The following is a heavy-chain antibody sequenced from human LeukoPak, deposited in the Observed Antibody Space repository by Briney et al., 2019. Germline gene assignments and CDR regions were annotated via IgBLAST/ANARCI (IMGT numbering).Heavy chain of an antibody. CDR2: IYSGGST. J-gene: IGHJ5*02. Sequence: GGSLRLSCAASGFTVSSNYMSWVRQAPGKGLEWVSVIYSGGSTYYADSVKGRFTISRDNSKSTLYLQMNSLRAEDTAVYYCTKDPNGDYVGAFDPWGQGTLVTVSS. CDR3: TKDPNGDYVGAFDP. V-gene: IGHV3-66*01. CDR1: GFTVSSNY. D-gene: IGHD4-17*01.